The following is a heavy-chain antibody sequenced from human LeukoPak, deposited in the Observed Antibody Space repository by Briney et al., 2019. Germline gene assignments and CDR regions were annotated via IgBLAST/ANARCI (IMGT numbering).Heavy chain of an antibody. Sequence: GGSLRLSCAASGFTFSLYSMTWVRQAPGKGLEWVSSISSSSSYIYYADSVKGRFTISRDNSKNTLYLQMDSLRAEDTAVYYCARQNRVDTAMAVYYFDYWGQGTLVTVSS. V-gene: IGHV3-21*04. CDR2: ISSSSSYI. CDR1: GFTFSLYS. CDR3: ARQNRVDTAMAVYYFDY. J-gene: IGHJ4*02. D-gene: IGHD5-18*01.